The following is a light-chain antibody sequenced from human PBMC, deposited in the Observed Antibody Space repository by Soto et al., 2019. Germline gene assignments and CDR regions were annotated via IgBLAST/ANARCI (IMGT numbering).Light chain of an antibody. CDR2: GAS. Sequence: EIVLTQSPGTLSLSPGERATLSCRASQSVTHTYLAWYQQRPGQAPRLLIYGASSRVTGIPYRFSGRGSGTDFTLTITRLEPEDFAVYYCHQYGSSPWTFGQGTKVEIK. V-gene: IGKV3-20*01. CDR1: QSVTHTY. CDR3: HQYGSSPWT. J-gene: IGKJ1*01.